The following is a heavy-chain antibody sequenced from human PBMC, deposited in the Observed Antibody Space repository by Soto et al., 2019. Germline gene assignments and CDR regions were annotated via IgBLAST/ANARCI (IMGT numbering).Heavy chain of an antibody. CDR3: AREGVSSSWYNYYGMDV. Sequence: PSETLSLTCAVYGGSFSGYFWSWIRPPPGGGLEWIGEINHSGTTNYNPSLKSRVILSVDTSKNQFSLKLSSVTAADTAVYYCAREGVSSSWYNYYGMDVWGQGTTVNVS. V-gene: IGHV4-34*01. J-gene: IGHJ6*02. CDR1: GGSFSGYF. CDR2: INHSGTT. D-gene: IGHD6-13*01.